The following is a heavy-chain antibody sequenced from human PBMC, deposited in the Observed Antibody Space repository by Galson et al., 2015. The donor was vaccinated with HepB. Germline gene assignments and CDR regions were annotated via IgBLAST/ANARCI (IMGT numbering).Heavy chain of an antibody. CDR3: ARRCSSAGGYFDL. J-gene: IGHJ2*01. CDR1: GGSFSAYY. D-gene: IGHD6-6*01. Sequence: ETLSLTCAVYGGSFSAYYWTWIRQPPGKGLEWIGDISHSATATYNPSLKSRVIISVDTSKNQFSLQMKSVTAADTAVFYCARRCSSAGGYFDLWGRGTPVTVSS. CDR2: ISHSATA. V-gene: IGHV4-34*01.